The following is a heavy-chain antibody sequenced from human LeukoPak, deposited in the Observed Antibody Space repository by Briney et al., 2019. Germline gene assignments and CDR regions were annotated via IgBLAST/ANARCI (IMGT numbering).Heavy chain of an antibody. CDR1: GYTFTSYG. V-gene: IGHV1-18*01. D-gene: IGHD2-15*01. CDR2: ISAYNGNT. J-gene: IGHJ4*02. CDR3: ARDSPSYCSGGSCYYYFDY. Sequence: ASVKVSCKASGYTFTSYGIRWVRQAPVQGLEWMGWISAYNGNTNYAQKLQGRVTMTTDTSTSTAYMELRSLRSDDTAVYYCARDSPSYCSGGSCYYYFDYWGQGTLVTVSS.